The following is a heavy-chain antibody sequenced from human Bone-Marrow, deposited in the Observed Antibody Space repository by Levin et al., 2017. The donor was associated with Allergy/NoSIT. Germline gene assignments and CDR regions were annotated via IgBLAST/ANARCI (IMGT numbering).Heavy chain of an antibody. CDR3: ARVVAAQIYYYYGMDV. J-gene: IGHJ6*02. Sequence: ASVKVSCKASGYTFTSYGISWVRQAPGQGLEWMGWISAYNGNTNYAQKLQGRVTMTTDTSTSTAYMELRSLRSDDTAVYYCARVVAAQIYYYYGMDVWGQGTTVTVSS. D-gene: IGHD2-15*01. V-gene: IGHV1-18*01. CDR1: GYTFTSYG. CDR2: ISAYNGNT.